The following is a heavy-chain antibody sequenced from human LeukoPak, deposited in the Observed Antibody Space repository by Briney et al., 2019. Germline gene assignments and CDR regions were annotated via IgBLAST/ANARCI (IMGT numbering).Heavy chain of an antibody. J-gene: IGHJ3*02. CDR3: TRGDYGAYGYDTFDI. V-gene: IGHV3-74*01. CDR2: INSDGSST. CDR1: GFTFRNYW. D-gene: IGHD4-17*01. Sequence: GGSLRLXCAASGFTFRNYWMHWVRQAPGKGLVWVSRINSDGSSTSYADSVKGRFTISRDNAKNTLYLQMNSLRAEDTAMYYCTRGDYGAYGYDTFDIWGQRTMVTVSS.